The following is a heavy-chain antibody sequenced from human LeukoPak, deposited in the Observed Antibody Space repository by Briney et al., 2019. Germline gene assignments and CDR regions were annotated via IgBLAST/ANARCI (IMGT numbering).Heavy chain of an antibody. CDR2: IYHGGNT. CDR1: GYSISSGYY. J-gene: IGHJ4*02. V-gene: IGHV4-38-2*02. Sequence: SETLSLTCTVSGYSISSGYYWGWIRQPPGKGLEWIGSIYHGGNTYYNPSLKSRVTISVDTSKNQFSLKLSSVTAADTAVYYCARDTSDSSGYYLGYWGQGTLVTVSS. D-gene: IGHD3-22*01. CDR3: ARDTSDSSGYYLGY.